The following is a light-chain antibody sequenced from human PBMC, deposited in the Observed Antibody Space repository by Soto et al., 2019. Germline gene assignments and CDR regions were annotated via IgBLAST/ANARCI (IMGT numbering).Light chain of an antibody. CDR1: QSISSW. CDR3: QQYNIYSYT. CDR2: DAS. Sequence: DIPMTQSPSTLSASVGDRVTITCRARQSISSWLAWYQQKPGKAPKLLIYDASSLESGVPSRFSGSGSGTEFTLTISSLQPDDFATYYCQQYNIYSYTFGQGTKLEIK. J-gene: IGKJ2*01. V-gene: IGKV1-5*01.